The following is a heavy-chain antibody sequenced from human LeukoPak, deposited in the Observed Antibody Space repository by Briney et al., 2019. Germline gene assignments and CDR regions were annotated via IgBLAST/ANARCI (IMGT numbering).Heavy chain of an antibody. CDR3: ARDGYTDKGNWFDP. D-gene: IGHD6-13*01. CDR2: ISVYNGKP. CDR1: GYTFISYG. V-gene: IGHV1-18*01. Sequence: ASVKVSCKASGYTFISYGISWVRQAPGQGPEWMGWISVYNGKPNYAQKLQGRVTMTTDTSTSTAYMELRSLRSDDTAVYYCARDGYTDKGNWFDPWGQGTLVTVSS. J-gene: IGHJ5*02.